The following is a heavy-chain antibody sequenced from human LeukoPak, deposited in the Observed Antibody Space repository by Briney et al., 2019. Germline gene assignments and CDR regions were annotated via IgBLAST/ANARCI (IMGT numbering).Heavy chain of an antibody. CDR3: ARHSPNYYDSSGYYYYFDY. Sequence: SETLSLTCSVSGGSISSYYWSWIRQPPGKGLEWIGYIYYSGCTNYNPSLKSRVTISVDTSKNQFSLKLSSVTAADTAVYYCARHSPNYYDSSGYYYYFDYWGQGTLVTVSS. V-gene: IGHV4-59*08. CDR1: GGSISSYY. CDR2: IYYSGCT. D-gene: IGHD3-22*01. J-gene: IGHJ4*02.